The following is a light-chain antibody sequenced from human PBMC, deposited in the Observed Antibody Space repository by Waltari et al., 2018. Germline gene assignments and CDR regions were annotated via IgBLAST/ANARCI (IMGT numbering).Light chain of an antibody. CDR3: YSTDNSGHGV. V-gene: IGLV3-10*01. CDR2: EDS. J-gene: IGLJ3*02. CDR1: LLPKKF. Sequence: SYELTQPPSVSMSPGQTARITCPGELLPKKFASWFQQKSVQAPVLVIYEDSKRPPGIPEKCSGSSSGTLSARTISGAQLEDEADYYCYSTDNSGHGVFGGGTKVTVL.